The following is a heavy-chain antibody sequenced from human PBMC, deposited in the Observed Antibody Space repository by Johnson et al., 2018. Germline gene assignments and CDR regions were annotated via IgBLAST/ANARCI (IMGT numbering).Heavy chain of an antibody. J-gene: IGHJ1*01. CDR3: AKDIVGYYDNSGLRGYFQH. CDR1: GFTFDDYA. CDR2: ISGNSGSI. D-gene: IGHD3-22*01. Sequence: VQLVQSGGGLVQPGRSLGLSCAASGFTFDDYAMHWVRQAPGKGLEWVSGISGNSGSIHSADSVKGRFTIYRDSAKNSLYLQMNNLRTEDTALYYCAKDIVGYYDNSGLRGYFQHWGQGTLVTVSS. V-gene: IGHV3-9*01.